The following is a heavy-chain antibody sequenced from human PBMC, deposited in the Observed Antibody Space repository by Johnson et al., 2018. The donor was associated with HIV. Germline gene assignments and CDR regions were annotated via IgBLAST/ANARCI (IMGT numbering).Heavy chain of an antibody. V-gene: IGHV3-66*03. D-gene: IGHD1-26*01. J-gene: IGHJ3*02. CDR2: IYSGGTT. CDR1: GFAVSGNY. Sequence: VQLVESGGGLIQPGGSLRLSCAASGFAVSGNYMSWVRQAPGKGLEWVSTIYSGGTTYNADSVKGRFTISRDNSKNTLYLQMNSLRADDTAVYYCARGSGGIVGAQDIWGQGTMVTVSS. CDR3: ARGSGGIVGAQDI.